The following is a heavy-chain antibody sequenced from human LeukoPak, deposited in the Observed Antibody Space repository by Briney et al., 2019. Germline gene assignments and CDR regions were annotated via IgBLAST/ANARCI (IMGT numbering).Heavy chain of an antibody. D-gene: IGHD2-2*01. CDR1: GGTFSSYA. CDR3: ARALVRGYCSSTSCYGSFDY. CDR2: IIPIFGTA. J-gene: IGHJ4*02. V-gene: IGHV1-69*13. Sequence: GASVKVSCKASGGTFSSYAISWVRQAPGQGLQWMGGIIPIFGTANYAQKFQGRVTITADESTSTAYMELSSLRSGDTAVYYCARALVRGYCSSTSCYGSFDYWGQGTLVTVSS.